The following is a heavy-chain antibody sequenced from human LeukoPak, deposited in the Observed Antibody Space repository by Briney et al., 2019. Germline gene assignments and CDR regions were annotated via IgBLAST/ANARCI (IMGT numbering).Heavy chain of an antibody. D-gene: IGHD3-9*01. V-gene: IGHV4-39*07. CDR3: ARGLRYFDWLPDY. CDR1: GGSISSSSYY. CDR2: IYYSGST. Sequence: PSETLSLTCTVSGGSISSSSYYWGWIRQPPGKGLEWIGSIYYSGSTYHNPSLKSRVTISVDTSKNQFSLKLSSVTAADTAVYYCARGLRYFDWLPDYWGQGTLVTVSS. J-gene: IGHJ4*02.